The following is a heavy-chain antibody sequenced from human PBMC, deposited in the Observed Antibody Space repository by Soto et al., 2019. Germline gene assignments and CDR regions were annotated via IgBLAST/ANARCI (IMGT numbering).Heavy chain of an antibody. CDR3: ARDSCSSYSCYFYYFYQDV. CDR1: GGTFSSYT. Sequence: ASVKVYCKASGGTFSSYTISWVRQAPGQGLEWMGRIIPILGIANYAQKFQGRVTITADKSTSTAYMELSSLRSEDTAVYYCARDSCSSYSCYFYYFYQDVSGKGTTVPVSS. V-gene: IGHV1-69*04. D-gene: IGHD2-2*01. CDR2: IIPILGIA. J-gene: IGHJ6*03.